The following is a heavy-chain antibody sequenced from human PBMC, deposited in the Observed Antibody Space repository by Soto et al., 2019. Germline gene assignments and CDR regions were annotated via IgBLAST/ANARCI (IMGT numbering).Heavy chain of an antibody. J-gene: IGHJ3*02. CDR3: AGAGLGVGELGAFDI. CDR2: IWSDGGNK. Sequence: QVQLVESGGRVVQPGRSLRLSCAASGFTFSTYGLHWVRQAPGKGLERVAVIWSDGGNKYYADSVKGRLTITRDNSKSTLYRQTNSLSVEDTGIYYCAGAGLGVGELGAFDIWGQGTMVIFSS. CDR1: GFTFSTYG. D-gene: IGHD3-10*01. V-gene: IGHV3-33*03.